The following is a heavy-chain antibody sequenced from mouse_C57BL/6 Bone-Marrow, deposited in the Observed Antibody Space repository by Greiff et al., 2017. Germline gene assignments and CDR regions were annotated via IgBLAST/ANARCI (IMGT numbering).Heavy chain of an antibody. CDR2: ISSGGSYT. Sequence: EVHLVESVGALVKPGGSLKLSCAASGFTFRSYGLSWVRPTPDKRLEWVAPISSGGSYTYYPASVTVRFTISRDNAKNTLYLQMSSLTSEDTAMYYCARHDGYFWYFDVWGTGTTVTVSS. CDR3: ARHDGYFWYFDV. CDR1: GFTFRSYG. J-gene: IGHJ1*03. D-gene: IGHD2-3*01. V-gene: IGHV5-6*01.